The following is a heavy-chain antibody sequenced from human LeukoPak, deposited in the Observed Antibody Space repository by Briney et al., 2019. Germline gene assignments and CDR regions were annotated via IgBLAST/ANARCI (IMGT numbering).Heavy chain of an antibody. D-gene: IGHD3-16*01. CDR1: GGSISSYY. CDR2: IYYSGST. Sequence: SETLSLTCSVSGGSISSYYWSWIQQPPGKGLEWIGYIYYSGSTNYNPSLKSRVTISKDMSKNQFSLRLTSVTAADTAVYYCARVGGAPLGAFDIWGQGTMVTVSS. J-gene: IGHJ3*02. CDR3: ARVGGAPLGAFDI. V-gene: IGHV4-59*01.